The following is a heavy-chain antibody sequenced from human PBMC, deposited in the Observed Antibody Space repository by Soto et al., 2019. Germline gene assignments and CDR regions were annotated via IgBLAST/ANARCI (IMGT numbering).Heavy chain of an antibody. V-gene: IGHV1-69*01. CDR2: IIPIFGTA. Sequence: QVQLVQSGAEVKKPGSSVKVSCKASGGTFSSYSINWVRQAPGQGLEWMGEIIPIFGTANYAQKFQGRVTITADESTSTAYMELSSLRSENTAVYYCARDGGRHSGGIDYWGHGTLVTVSS. J-gene: IGHJ4*01. CDR3: ARDGGRHSGGIDY. D-gene: IGHD1-26*01. CDR1: GGTFSSYS.